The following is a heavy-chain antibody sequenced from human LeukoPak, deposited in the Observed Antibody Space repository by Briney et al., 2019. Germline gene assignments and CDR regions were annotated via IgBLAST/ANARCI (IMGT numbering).Heavy chain of an antibody. CDR3: ARSQRVPDILTGYHHYYYMDV. D-gene: IGHD3-9*01. V-gene: IGHV1-69*05. Sequence: SVKVSCKASGGTFSSYAISWVRQAPGQGLEWMGRIIPIFGTANYAQKFQGRVTITTDESTSTAYMELSSLRSEDTAVYYCARSQRVPDILTGYHHYYYMDVWGKGTTVTVSS. J-gene: IGHJ6*03. CDR1: GGTFSSYA. CDR2: IIPIFGTA.